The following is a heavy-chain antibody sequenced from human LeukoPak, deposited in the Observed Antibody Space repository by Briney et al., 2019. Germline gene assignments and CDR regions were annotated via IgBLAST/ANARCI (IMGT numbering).Heavy chain of an antibody. CDR2: IWYDGSNK. Sequence: GGSLRLSCAASGFTLSNYAMHRVRQAPGKGLGWGAVIWYDGSNKYYADSVKGRFTISRDNSKNTLYLQMNSLRAEDTAVYYCAATKYSYGQNFDYWGQGTLVTVSS. CDR1: GFTLSNYA. D-gene: IGHD5-18*01. V-gene: IGHV3-33*08. CDR3: AATKYSYGQNFDY. J-gene: IGHJ4*02.